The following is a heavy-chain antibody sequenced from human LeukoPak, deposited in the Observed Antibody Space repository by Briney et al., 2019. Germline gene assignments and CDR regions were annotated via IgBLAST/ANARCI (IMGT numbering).Heavy chain of an antibody. Sequence: GGSLRLSCAASGFSFSNFVMNWVRQAPGKGLEWVAVISYDGRNKHYPDSVKGRFTISRDISTDTLWLQMDSLRTEDTAVYYCAKGPLRGTAAAIDYWGQGTLVTVSS. D-gene: IGHD2-2*01. CDR2: ISYDGRNK. V-gene: IGHV3-30*18. CDR3: AKGPLRGTAAAIDY. J-gene: IGHJ4*02. CDR1: GFSFSNFV.